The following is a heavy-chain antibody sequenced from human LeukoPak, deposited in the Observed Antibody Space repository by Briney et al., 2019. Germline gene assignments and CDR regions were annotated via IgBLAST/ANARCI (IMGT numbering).Heavy chain of an antibody. D-gene: IGHD1-7*01. CDR2: ISWDGGST. Sequence: GGSLRLSCAASGFTVDDYAMHWVRQAPGKGLEWVSLISWDGGSTYYADSVKGRFTISRDNSKNSLYLQMNSLRAEDTALYYCAKDKGTGTRDNWFDPWGQGTLVTVSS. CDR3: AKDKGTGTRDNWFDP. J-gene: IGHJ5*02. V-gene: IGHV3-43D*03. CDR1: GFTVDDYA.